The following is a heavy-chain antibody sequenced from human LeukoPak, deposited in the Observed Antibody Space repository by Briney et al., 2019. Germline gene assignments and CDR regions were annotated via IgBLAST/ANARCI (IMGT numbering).Heavy chain of an antibody. CDR3: ARHSTYYDSSGYLDY. V-gene: IGHV4-39*01. CDR2: IYYSGST. D-gene: IGHD3-22*01. Sequence: NSSETLSLTCTVSGGSISSSSYYWGWIRQPPGKGLEWIGSIYYSGSTYYNPSLKSRVTISVDTSKNQFSLKLSSVTAADTAVYYCARHSTYYDSSGYLDYWGQGTLVTVSS. J-gene: IGHJ4*02. CDR1: GGSISSSSYY.